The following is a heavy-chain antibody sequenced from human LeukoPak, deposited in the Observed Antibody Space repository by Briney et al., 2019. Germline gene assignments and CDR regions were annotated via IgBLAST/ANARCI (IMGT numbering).Heavy chain of an antibody. D-gene: IGHD5-12*01. CDR1: GGTFSSHA. CDR2: IIPIFVTT. J-gene: IGHJ4*02. CDR3: ARGDSGYDYGFDN. Sequence: ASVKVSCKASGGTFSSHAISWVRQAPGQGLEWVGGIIPIFVTTNYAQKFQGRVTITTDESTSTGYMELRSLRSDDTAVYYCARGDSGYDYGFDNWGQGTLVTVSS. V-gene: IGHV1-69*05.